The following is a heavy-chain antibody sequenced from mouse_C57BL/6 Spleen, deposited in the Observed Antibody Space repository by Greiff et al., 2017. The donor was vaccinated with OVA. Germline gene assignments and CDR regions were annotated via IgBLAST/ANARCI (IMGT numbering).Heavy chain of an antibody. Sequence: DVMLVESGEGLVKPGGSLKLSCAASGFTFSSYAMSWVRQTPEKRLEWVAYISSGGDYIYYADTVKGRFTISRDNARNTLYLQMSSLKSEDTAMYYCTTVAQATYYFDYWGQGTTLTVSS. CDR3: TTVAQATYYFDY. D-gene: IGHD3-2*02. CDR1: GFTFSSYA. J-gene: IGHJ2*01. V-gene: IGHV5-9-1*02. CDR2: ISSGGDYI.